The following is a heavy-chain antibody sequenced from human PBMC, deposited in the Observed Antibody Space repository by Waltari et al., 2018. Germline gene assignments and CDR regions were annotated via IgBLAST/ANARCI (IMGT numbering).Heavy chain of an antibody. V-gene: IGHV4-34*01. CDR3: ARDSSSWYGNWFDP. CDR1: GGSFRGYY. J-gene: IGHJ5*02. Sequence: VQLQQWGAGLLKPSATLSHPCAVYGGSFRGYYWSWIRQPPGKGLEWIGEINHSGSTNYNPSLKSRVTISVDTSKNQFSLKLSSVTAADTAVYYCARDSSSWYGNWFDPWGQGTLVTVSS. D-gene: IGHD6-13*01. CDR2: INHSGST.